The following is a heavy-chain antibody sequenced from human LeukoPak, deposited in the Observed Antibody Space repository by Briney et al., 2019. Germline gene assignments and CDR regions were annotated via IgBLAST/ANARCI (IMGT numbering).Heavy chain of an antibody. CDR3: ARGTGEGYTYGRYYFDY. Sequence: ASVKVSCKASGYTFTGYYMHWVRQAPGQGLEWMGWINPNSGVTDYAQNFQGRVTMTRDTSISTAYVELSRLRSDDTAVYYCARGTGEGYTYGRYYFDYWGQGTLVIVSS. J-gene: IGHJ4*02. CDR2: INPNSGVT. D-gene: IGHD5-18*01. V-gene: IGHV1-2*02. CDR1: GYTFTGYY.